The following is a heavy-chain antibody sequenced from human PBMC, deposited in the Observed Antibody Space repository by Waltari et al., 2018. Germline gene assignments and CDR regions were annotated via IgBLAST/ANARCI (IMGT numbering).Heavy chain of an antibody. Sequence: VQLQESGRGLVKPSQTLSLTCTVSGESIRNGDFHWSWVRQSPGKGLEWVSYISSSGSTIYYADSVKGRFTISRDNAKNSLYLQMNSLRAEDTAVYYCARDRYWFGEPWGQGTLVTVSS. V-gene: IGHV3-48*03. D-gene: IGHD3-10*01. CDR2: ISSSGSTI. CDR1: GESIRNGD. J-gene: IGHJ5*02. CDR3: ARDRYWFGEP.